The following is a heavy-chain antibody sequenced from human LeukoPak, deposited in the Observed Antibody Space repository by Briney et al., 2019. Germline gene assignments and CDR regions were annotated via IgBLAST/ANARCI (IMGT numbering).Heavy chain of an antibody. CDR3: ALSPDIVVVPAAIPVESFDY. J-gene: IGHJ4*02. D-gene: IGHD2-2*02. CDR1: GGSFSGYY. CDR2: INHSGST. Sequence: SETLSLTCAVYGGSFSGYYWSWIRQPPGEGLEWIGEINHSGSTNYNPSLTSRVTISVDTSKNQFSLKLSSVTAADTAVYYCALSPDIVVVPAAIPVESFDYWGQGTLVTVSS. V-gene: IGHV4-34*01.